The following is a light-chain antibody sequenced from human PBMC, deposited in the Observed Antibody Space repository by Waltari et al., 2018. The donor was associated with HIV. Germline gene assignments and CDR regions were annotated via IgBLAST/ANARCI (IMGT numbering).Light chain of an antibody. J-gene: IGLJ2*01. CDR3: QVWDSSTTKV. Sequence: SCELTQSLSVSVALGQTARITCGAKNWGSKSVHWYQQRPGQAPLLVIYRDSNRPSGIPERFSGSNSVNTATLTISRAQAGDEADYYCQVWDSSTTKVFGGGTKLTVL. CDR2: RDS. CDR1: NWGSKS. V-gene: IGLV3-9*01.